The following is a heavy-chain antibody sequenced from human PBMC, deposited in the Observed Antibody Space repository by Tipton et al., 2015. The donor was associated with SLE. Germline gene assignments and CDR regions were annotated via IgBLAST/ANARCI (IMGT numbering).Heavy chain of an antibody. Sequence: TLSLTCAVYGGSFSGYYWSWIRQPPGKGLEWIGEVNDRGRTNCSPALKSRVTMSVDKSTNQFSLNLRSVTAADTAVYYCARHRDYSSSWSYHYYGMDVWGQGTTVTVSS. D-gene: IGHD6-13*01. CDR2: VNDRGRT. V-gene: IGHV4-34*01. J-gene: IGHJ6*02. CDR3: ARHRDYSSSWSYHYYGMDV. CDR1: GGSFSGYY.